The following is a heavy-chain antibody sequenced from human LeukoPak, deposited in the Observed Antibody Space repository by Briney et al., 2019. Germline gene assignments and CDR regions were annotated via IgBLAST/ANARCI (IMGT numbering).Heavy chain of an antibody. Sequence: SETLSLTCTVPGGSISSSSYYSGWIRQPPGKGLEWIGSIYYSGSTYYNPSLKSRVTISVDTSKNQFSLKLSSVTAADTAVYYCARLPRGVGAFDIWGQGTMVTVSS. CDR2: IYYSGST. CDR1: GGSISSSSYY. D-gene: IGHD2-8*01. V-gene: IGHV4-39*01. CDR3: ARLPRGVGAFDI. J-gene: IGHJ3*02.